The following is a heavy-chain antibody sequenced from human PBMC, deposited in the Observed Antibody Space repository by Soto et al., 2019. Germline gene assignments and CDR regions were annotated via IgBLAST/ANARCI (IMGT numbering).Heavy chain of an antibody. V-gene: IGHV3-30*18. CDR1: GFTFSSYG. J-gene: IGHJ4*02. D-gene: IGHD5-12*01. CDR2: ISYDGSNK. CDR3: AKDGYKGNFDY. Sequence: GGSLRLSCAASGFTFSSYGMHWVRQAPGKGLEWVAVISYDGSNKYYADSVKGRFTISRDNSKNTLYLQMNSLRAEDTAVYYCAKDGYKGNFDYWGQGTLVTVSS.